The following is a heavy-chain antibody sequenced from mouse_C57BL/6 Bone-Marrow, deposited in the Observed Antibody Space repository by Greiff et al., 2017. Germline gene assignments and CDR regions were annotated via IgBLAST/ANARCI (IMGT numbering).Heavy chain of an antibody. V-gene: IGHV1-64*01. J-gene: IGHJ2*01. CDR3: ARGTVVATSEYFDY. CDR2: IHPNSGST. CDR1: GYTFTSYW. D-gene: IGHD1-1*01. Sequence: QVQLQQPGAELVKPGASVKLSCKASGYTFTSYWMHWVKQRPGQGLEWIGMIHPNSGSTNYNEKFKSKATLTVDKSSSTAYMQLSSLTSEDSAVYYWARGTVVATSEYFDYWGQGTTLTVSS.